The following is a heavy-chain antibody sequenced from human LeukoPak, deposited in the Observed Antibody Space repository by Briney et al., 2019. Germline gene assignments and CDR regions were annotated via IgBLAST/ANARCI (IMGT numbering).Heavy chain of an antibody. CDR3: ARDSGSSGSFDY. Sequence: ASVKVSCKASGYTFIGDYMHWVRQAPGQGLEWMGWINPNSGGTNYAQKFQGRVTMTRDTSISTAYMELSRLRSDDTAVYYCARDSGSSGSFDYWGQGTLVTVSS. CDR1: GYTFIGDY. J-gene: IGHJ4*02. D-gene: IGHD6-19*01. V-gene: IGHV1-2*02. CDR2: INPNSGGT.